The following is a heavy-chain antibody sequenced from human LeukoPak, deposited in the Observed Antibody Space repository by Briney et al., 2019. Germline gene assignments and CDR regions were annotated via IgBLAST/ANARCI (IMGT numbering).Heavy chain of an antibody. J-gene: IGHJ4*02. CDR3: ARGADFWSGYNDY. Sequence: ASASVSCTSSGYSFSGYHMHCVRQSPGQGLGRMVWVNPNGGDTNSAQKFQGRVTMTRDTSVSTAYMELSGLRSDDTAVYYCARGADFWSGYNDYWGQGTLVSVSS. D-gene: IGHD3-3*01. CDR2: VNPNGGDT. CDR1: GYSFSGYH. V-gene: IGHV1-2*02.